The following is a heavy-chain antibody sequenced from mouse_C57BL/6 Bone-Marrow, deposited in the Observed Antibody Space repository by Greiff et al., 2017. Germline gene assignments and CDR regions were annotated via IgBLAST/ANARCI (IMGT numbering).Heavy chain of an antibody. CDR2: LDPSSGNT. CDR1: GYTFTSYG. V-gene: IGHV1-81*01. D-gene: IGHD1-1*01. J-gene: IGHJ2*01. Sequence: LVESGAELARPGASVKMSCKASGYTFTSYGISWVKQRTGQGLEWIGELDPSSGNTYYNEKFKGKATLTADKSSSTANMELRSLTSEDSAVYFCACLYYCGSSLYYVDFWGQGTTLTVSS. CDR3: ACLYYCGSSLYYVDF.